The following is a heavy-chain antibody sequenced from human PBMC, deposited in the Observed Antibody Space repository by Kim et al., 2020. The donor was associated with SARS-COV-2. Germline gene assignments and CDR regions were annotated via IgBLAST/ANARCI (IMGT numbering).Heavy chain of an antibody. J-gene: IGHJ6*02. CDR1: GYTFISYD. D-gene: IGHD2-21*01. Sequence: ASVKVSCKASGYTFISYDINWVRQATGQGLEWMGWMNPNSGNTGYAQKFQGRVTMTRNTSISTAYMELSSLRSEDTAIYYCTRKLFLYRQQLIIYGMDVWGQGTTVTVSS. CDR2: MNPNSGNT. V-gene: IGHV1-8*01. CDR3: TRKLFLYRQQLIIYGMDV.